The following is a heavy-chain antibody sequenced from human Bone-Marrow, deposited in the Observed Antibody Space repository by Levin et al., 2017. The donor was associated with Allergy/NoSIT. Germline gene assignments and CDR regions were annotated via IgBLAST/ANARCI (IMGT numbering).Heavy chain of an antibody. V-gene: IGHV2-5*02. D-gene: IGHD6-19*01. CDR2: IYWDDDK. CDR1: GFSLSTSGVG. Sequence: SGPTLVKPTQTLTLTCTFSGFSLSTSGVGVGWIRQPPGKALEWLAFIYWDDDKRYSPSLKSRLTITKDTSKNQVVLTMTNMDPVDTATYYCALMYSSGWSVDYWGQGTLVTVSS. J-gene: IGHJ4*02. CDR3: ALMYSSGWSVDY.